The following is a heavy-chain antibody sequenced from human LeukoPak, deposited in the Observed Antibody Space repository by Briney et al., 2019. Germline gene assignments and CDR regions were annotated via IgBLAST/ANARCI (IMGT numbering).Heavy chain of an antibody. J-gene: IGHJ6*02. V-gene: IGHV4-39*01. CDR1: GGSISSSSYY. Sequence: PSETLSLTCTVSGGSISSSSYYWGWIRQPPGKGLEWIGSIYDSGSTYYNPSLKSRVTISVDTSKNQFSLKLSSVTAADTAVYYCARQANRYSYGYSSYYGMDVWGQGTTVTVSS. CDR2: IYDSGST. CDR3: ARQANRYSYGYSSYYGMDV. D-gene: IGHD5-18*01.